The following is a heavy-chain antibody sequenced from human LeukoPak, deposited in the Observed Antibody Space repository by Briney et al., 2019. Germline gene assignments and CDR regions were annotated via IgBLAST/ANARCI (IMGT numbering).Heavy chain of an antibody. CDR2: INPNSGGT. D-gene: IGHD3-22*01. Sequence: ASVKVSCKASGYTFTVNYIHWMRQAPGQGLEWMGWINPNSGGTKYAQKFQGRVTMTRDTSISTAYMELSSLRSDDTAVYYCARGHHDSSGYYYLDYWGQGTLVTVSS. V-gene: IGHV1-2*02. CDR3: ARGHHDSSGYYYLDY. J-gene: IGHJ4*02. CDR1: GYTFTVNY.